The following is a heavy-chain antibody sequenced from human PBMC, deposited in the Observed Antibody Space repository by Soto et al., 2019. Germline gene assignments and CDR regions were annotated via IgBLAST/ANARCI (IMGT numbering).Heavy chain of an antibody. CDR2: IIPIFGTA. CDR1: GGTFSSYA. J-gene: IGHJ4*02. Sequence: QGQLVQCGAEVKKPESSVKVSCKASGGTFSSYAISWVLQAPGQGLEWMGGIIPIFGTANYAQNFQGRVTMTADDSTSTDYMELSSLRSEDTAVYYWARDGDYDSSGYYSPIFDYWGKGTLVTVSS. V-gene: IGHV1-69*01. CDR3: ARDGDYDSSGYYSPIFDY. D-gene: IGHD3-22*01.